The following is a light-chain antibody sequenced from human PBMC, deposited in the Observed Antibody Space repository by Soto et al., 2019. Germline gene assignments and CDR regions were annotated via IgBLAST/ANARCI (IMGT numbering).Light chain of an antibody. CDR1: SSDVGTYDY. J-gene: IGLJ1*01. CDR2: DVN. Sequence: QSALTQPASVSGSPGQSITLSCTGTSSDVGTYDYVSWHQQHPGKAPKLIIYDVNNRPSGVSSRFSGSKSGNTASLTISGLQAEDEADYYCCSFSTSGTHVFGTGTKVTV. V-gene: IGLV2-14*01. CDR3: CSFSTSGTHV.